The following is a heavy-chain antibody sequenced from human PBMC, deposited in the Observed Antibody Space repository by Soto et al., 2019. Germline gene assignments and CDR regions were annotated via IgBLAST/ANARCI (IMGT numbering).Heavy chain of an antibody. CDR2: INAGNGNT. CDR3: ARGLQFSQYYDFWSGYYTGLGY. CDR1: GYTFTSYA. V-gene: IGHV1-3*01. J-gene: IGHJ4*02. D-gene: IGHD3-3*01. Sequence: SVKVTCKASGYTFTSYARQWVRQAPGQRLEWMGWINAGNGNTKYSQKFQGRITITRDTSASTAYMELSSLRSEDTAVYYCARGLQFSQYYDFWSGYYTGLGYWGQGTLVTVSS.